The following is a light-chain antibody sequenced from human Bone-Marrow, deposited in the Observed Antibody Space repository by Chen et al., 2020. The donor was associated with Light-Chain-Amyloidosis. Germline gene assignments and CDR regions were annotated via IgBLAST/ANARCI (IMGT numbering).Light chain of an antibody. J-gene: IGLJ3*02. CDR3: TAWDDSLDGPV. V-gene: IGLV1-44*01. Sequence: QSVLTQPPSASGTPGPTVTISCSGSTSNIGSKVVNWYQQRPGTAPQLLIYFNNQRPSGVPDRFSGSKSGTSASLAISGLQSEDEADYYCTAWDDSLDGPVFGGGTKLTVL. CDR2: FNN. CDR1: TSNIGSKV.